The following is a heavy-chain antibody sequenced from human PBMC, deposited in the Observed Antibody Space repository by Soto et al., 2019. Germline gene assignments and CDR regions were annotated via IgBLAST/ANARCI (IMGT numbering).Heavy chain of an antibody. D-gene: IGHD3-22*01. J-gene: IGHJ4*02. CDR2: IRSKAYGGTT. V-gene: IGHV3-49*02. Sequence: PGESLKISCKGVGYKFGSAWIGWVRQMPGKGLEWVGFIRSKAYGGTTEYAASVKGRFTISRDDSKSIAYLQMNSLKTEDTAVYYCTSTPYYYDSSGYYSYYFDYWGQGTLVTVSS. CDR3: TSTPYYYDSSGYYSYYFDY. CDR1: GYKFGSAW.